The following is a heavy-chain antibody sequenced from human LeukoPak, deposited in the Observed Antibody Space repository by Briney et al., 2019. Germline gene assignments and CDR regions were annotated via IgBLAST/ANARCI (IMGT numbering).Heavy chain of an antibody. D-gene: IGHD3-22*01. J-gene: IGHJ4*02. V-gene: IGHV4-61*02. CDR1: GGSISSGSYY. CDR2: SYTSGIT. CDR3: ARSGWHSSGYPITFDY. Sequence: SQTLSLXCTVSGGSISSGSYYWRWIRQPAGKGLEWIGRSYTSGITNYNPCLHSRVPISVDTSKNQYSLKLSSVTAADTAVYYCARSGWHSSGYPITFDYWGQGTLVTVSS.